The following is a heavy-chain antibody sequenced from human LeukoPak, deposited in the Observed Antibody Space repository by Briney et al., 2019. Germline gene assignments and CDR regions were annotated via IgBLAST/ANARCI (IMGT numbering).Heavy chain of an antibody. CDR3: VKDRRKTGTTFDY. CDR1: GFTFSSYA. CDR2: ISSNGGST. Sequence: GSLRLSCSAPGFTFSSYAMHWVRQAPGKGLEYVSAISSNGGSTYYADSVKGRFTISRDNSKNTLYLQMSSLRAEDTAVYYCVKDRRKTGTTFDYWGQGTLVTVSS. V-gene: IGHV3-64D*09. D-gene: IGHD1-1*01. J-gene: IGHJ4*02.